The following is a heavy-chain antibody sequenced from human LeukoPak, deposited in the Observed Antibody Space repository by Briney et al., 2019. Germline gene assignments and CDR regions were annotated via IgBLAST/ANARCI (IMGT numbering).Heavy chain of an antibody. CDR2: ISAYNGNT. CDR1: GYTFTSYG. D-gene: IGHD2-2*01. Sequence: ASVKVSCKASGYTFTSYGISWVRQAPGQGLEWMGWISAYNGNTNYAQKLQGRVTMTTDTSTSTAYMELRSLRSDDTAVYYCAASVYCSSTSCYGLDAFDTWGQGTMVTVSS. J-gene: IGHJ3*02. CDR3: AASVYCSSTSCYGLDAFDT. V-gene: IGHV1-18*01.